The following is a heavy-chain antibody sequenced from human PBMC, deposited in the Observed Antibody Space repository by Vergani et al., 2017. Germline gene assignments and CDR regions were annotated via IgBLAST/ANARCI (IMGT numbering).Heavy chain of an antibody. V-gene: IGHV1-8*03. Sequence: QVQLVQSGAEVKKPGASVKVSCKASGYTFTSYDINGVRQATGQGLEWMGWMNPNSGNTGYAQKFQGRVTFTRSTSINTAYMDLSSRGSEDTAVYYCARVWGDIDYWGQGTLVTVSS. CDR3: ARVWGDIDY. D-gene: IGHD2-21*01. CDR2: MNPNSGNT. J-gene: IGHJ4*02. CDR1: GYTFTSYD.